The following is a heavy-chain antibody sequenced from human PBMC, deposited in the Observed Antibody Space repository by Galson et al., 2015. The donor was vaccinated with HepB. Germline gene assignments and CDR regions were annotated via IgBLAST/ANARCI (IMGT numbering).Heavy chain of an antibody. Sequence: SLRLSCAASGFTFSSYAMSWVRQAPGKGLEWVSGISGSGGSTYYADSVKGRFTISRDNSKNTLYLQMNSLRAEDTAVYYCAKDRAFGYNYAWGWFDPWGQGTLVTVSS. D-gene: IGHD5-18*01. V-gene: IGHV3-23*01. CDR2: ISGSGGST. CDR1: GFTFSSYA. J-gene: IGHJ5*02. CDR3: AKDRAFGYNYAWGWFDP.